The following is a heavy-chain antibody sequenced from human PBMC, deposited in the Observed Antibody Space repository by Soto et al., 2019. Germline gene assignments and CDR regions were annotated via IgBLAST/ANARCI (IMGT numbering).Heavy chain of an antibody. CDR1: GFTFSDYY. Sequence: QVQLVESGGGLVKTIESLTIACAASGFTFSDYYMSWLRQAPGKGLEWVSYISSSGNTIYYADSVKGRFTISRDNAKNSVYLQMNSLRAEYTALYFCAKMSSENYYDPVFSWGQGTLVTVSS. V-gene: IGHV3-11*01. CDR3: AKMSSENYYDPVFS. D-gene: IGHD3-22*01. CDR2: ISSSGNTI. J-gene: IGHJ4*02.